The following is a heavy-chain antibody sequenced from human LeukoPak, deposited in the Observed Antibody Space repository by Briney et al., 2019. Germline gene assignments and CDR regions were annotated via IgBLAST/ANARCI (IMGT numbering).Heavy chain of an antibody. D-gene: IGHD6-19*01. V-gene: IGHV3-7*01. CDR2: INQDGSEK. Sequence: ETLSLTCTVSGGSISSYYWSWIRQPPGKGLEWVANINQDGSEKYYVDSVKGRFTISRDNAKNSLYLQMTSLRAEDTAVYYCARDVGSSGWLASSYGMDVWGQGTTVTVSS. CDR3: ARDVGSSGWLASSYGMDV. J-gene: IGHJ6*02. CDR1: GGSISSYY.